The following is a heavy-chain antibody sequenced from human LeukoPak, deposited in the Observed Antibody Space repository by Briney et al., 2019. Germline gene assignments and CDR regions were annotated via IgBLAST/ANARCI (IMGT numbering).Heavy chain of an antibody. Sequence: ASVMLSCKASGYTFTNYAIHWVRQAPGQGLEWMGWINAGNGNTKYSQNFQGRLTIVRDTSATTAYMELISLRSEDTAVYYCARDLSVFRYYFDYWGRGTLVTVSS. D-gene: IGHD3-10*01. CDR3: ARDLSVFRYYFDY. J-gene: IGHJ4*02. CDR2: INAGNGNT. V-gene: IGHV1-3*01. CDR1: GYTFTNYA.